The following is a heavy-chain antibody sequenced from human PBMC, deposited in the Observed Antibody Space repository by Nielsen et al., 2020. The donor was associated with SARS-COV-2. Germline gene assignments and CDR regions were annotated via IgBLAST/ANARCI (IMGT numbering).Heavy chain of an antibody. CDR3: ARDRLEGSYYNSGGLF. D-gene: IGHD3-10*01. J-gene: IGHJ4*02. V-gene: IGHV1-69*13. CDR2: IIPTFGTA. CDR1: GGTFSSYA. Sequence: SVKVSGKGSGGTFSSYAISGVRKAPGQGLEWMGGIIPTFGTANYAQKFHGRVTITADESTSTAYMELSSLRSEDTAVYYCARDRLEGSYYNSGGLFWGQGTLVTVSS.